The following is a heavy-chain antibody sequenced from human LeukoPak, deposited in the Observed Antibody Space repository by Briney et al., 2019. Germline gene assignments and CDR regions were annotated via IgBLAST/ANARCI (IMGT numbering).Heavy chain of an antibody. D-gene: IGHD3-3*01. CDR3: ARDMLRFLEWLSGIDY. CDR1: GFTFSSYA. Sequence: GGSPRLSCAASGFTFSSYAMSWVRQAPGKGLEWVSAISGSGGSTYYADSVKGRFTISRDNAKNSLYLQMNSLRAEDTAVYYCARDMLRFLEWLSGIDYWGQGTLVTVSS. J-gene: IGHJ4*02. V-gene: IGHV3-23*01. CDR2: ISGSGGST.